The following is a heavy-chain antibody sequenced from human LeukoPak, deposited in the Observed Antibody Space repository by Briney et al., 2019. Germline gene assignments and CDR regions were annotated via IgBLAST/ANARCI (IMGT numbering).Heavy chain of an antibody. Sequence: GASVKVSCKASGYTFTSYGIRWVRQAPGQGLEWMGWISAYNGNTNYAQKLQGRVTMTTDTSTSTAYMELRSLRSDDKAVYYCARDKRSGYYSQLQYYLDYWGQGTLVTVSS. D-gene: IGHD3-22*01. V-gene: IGHV1-18*01. CDR3: ARDKRSGYYSQLQYYLDY. J-gene: IGHJ4*02. CDR1: GYTFTSYG. CDR2: ISAYNGNT.